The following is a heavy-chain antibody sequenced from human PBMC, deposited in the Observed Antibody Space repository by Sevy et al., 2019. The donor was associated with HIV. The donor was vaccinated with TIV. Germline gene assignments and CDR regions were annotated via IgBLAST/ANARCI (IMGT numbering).Heavy chain of an antibody. CDR2: FHEDGEK. J-gene: IGHJ4*02. V-gene: IGHV1-24*01. Sequence: ASVKVSCKVFGYTLTELSMHWVRQAPGKGLEWMGGFHEDGEKMFAQKFQGRLTMTEDTSTDTGYMELSSLRSEDTAVYYCATDIVVGRDYWGQGTLVTVSS. CDR1: GYTLTELS. CDR3: ATDIVVGRDY. D-gene: IGHD2-2*01.